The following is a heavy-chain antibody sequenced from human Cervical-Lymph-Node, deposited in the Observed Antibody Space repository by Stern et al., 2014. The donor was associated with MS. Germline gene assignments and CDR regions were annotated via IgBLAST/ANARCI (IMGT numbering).Heavy chain of an antibody. J-gene: IGHJ4*02. D-gene: IGHD4-17*01. V-gene: IGHV1-18*01. CDR2: TSGHNGVT. CDR3: ARDRANYGVFDY. Sequence: VQLEESGGGVKKPGASEKVSCKTSGYTFTDYGVTWVRLAPGQGLEWMGWTSGHNGVTNYARKFQDRVTITTDTSTNTAYLELRSLRADDTAIYYCARDRANYGVFDYWGQGSRVTVSA. CDR1: GYTFTDYG.